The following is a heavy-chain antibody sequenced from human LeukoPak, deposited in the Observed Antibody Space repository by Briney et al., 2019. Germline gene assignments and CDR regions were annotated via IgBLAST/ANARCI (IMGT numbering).Heavy chain of an antibody. CDR1: GYTFTSYG. J-gene: IGHJ4*02. CDR3: AKLHFPTYYYDSSGYYNGKIFDY. Sequence: ASVKVSCKASGYTFTSYGISWVRQAPGQGLEWMGWISTYNGNTNYAQKLQGRVTMTTDTSTSTAYMELRSLRAEDTAVYYCAKLHFPTYYYDSSGYYNGKIFDYWGQGTLVTVSS. V-gene: IGHV1-18*01. D-gene: IGHD3-22*01. CDR2: ISTYNGNT.